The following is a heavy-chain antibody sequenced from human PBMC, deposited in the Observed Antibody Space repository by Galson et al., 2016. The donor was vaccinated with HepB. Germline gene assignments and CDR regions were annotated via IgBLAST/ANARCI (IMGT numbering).Heavy chain of an antibody. CDR2: IDPSDSYT. Sequence: QSGAAVKKPGESLRISCKGSGYTFTTYWISWLRQMPGKGLEWMGRIDPSDSYTNYSPSFQGHVTFSADKSISTAYLHWSSLKASDTAIYYCARHYPSTTADDSWGQGTLVTVSA. D-gene: IGHD1-14*01. J-gene: IGHJ4*02. V-gene: IGHV5-10-1*01. CDR1: GYTFTTYW. CDR3: ARHYPSTTADDS.